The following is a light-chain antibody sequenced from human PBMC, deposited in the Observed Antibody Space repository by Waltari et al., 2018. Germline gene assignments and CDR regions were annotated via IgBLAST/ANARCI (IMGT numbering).Light chain of an antibody. Sequence: EIMLTQSPGALSVSPGERAPLSCRASRSVRSNLVWFQQKPGQAPRLLIYGASTRATDIPARFSGSGSETEFTLTISSMQSEDFAVYYCQQYHTWPRTFGQGTKLDIK. V-gene: IGKV3-15*01. CDR3: QQYHTWPRT. CDR1: RSVRSN. CDR2: GAS. J-gene: IGKJ2*01.